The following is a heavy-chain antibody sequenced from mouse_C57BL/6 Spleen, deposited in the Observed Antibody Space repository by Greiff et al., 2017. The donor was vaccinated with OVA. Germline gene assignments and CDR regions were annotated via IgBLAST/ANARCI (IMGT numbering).Heavy chain of an antibody. Sequence: QVQLQQPGAELVRPGSSVKLSCKASGYTFTSYWMHWVKQRPIQGLEWIGNIDPSDSETHYNQKFKDKATLTVDKSSSTAYMQLSSLTSEDSAVYYYARSPHYYGSSPCAMDYWGQGTSVTVSS. CDR1: GYTFTSYW. CDR2: IDPSDSET. J-gene: IGHJ4*01. V-gene: IGHV1-52*01. D-gene: IGHD1-1*01. CDR3: ARSPHYYGSSPCAMDY.